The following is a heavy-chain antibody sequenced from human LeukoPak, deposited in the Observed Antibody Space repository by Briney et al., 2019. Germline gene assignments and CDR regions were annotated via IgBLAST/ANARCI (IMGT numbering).Heavy chain of an antibody. Sequence: SETLSLTCTVSGDSLSDYYWNWIRQPPGKGLEWIGYIYYSGSTNYILSLKSRVTISVDTSKNQFSLKLSSVTAADTAIYYCARRRKVPAPRAGDAFDIWGQGTMVTVSS. CDR3: ARRRKVPAPRAGDAFDI. CDR1: GDSLSDYY. V-gene: IGHV4-59*08. J-gene: IGHJ3*02. D-gene: IGHD2-21*02. CDR2: IYYSGST.